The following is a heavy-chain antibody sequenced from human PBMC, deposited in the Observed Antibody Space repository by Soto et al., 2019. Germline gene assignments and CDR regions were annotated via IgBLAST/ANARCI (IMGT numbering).Heavy chain of an antibody. CDR2: IDQGGGEK. D-gene: IGHD1-7*01. CDR1: GFSFSTYW. CDR3: ARGGTWFDP. Sequence: EVQLVESGGGLVQPGGSLRLSCAASGFSFSTYWMAWVRQAPGKGLEWVANIDQGGGEKYYVDSVRGRFTISRDNAKNLLAQKMNSLGAGDPAIYYLARGGTWFDPWGQGTLVSVSS. V-gene: IGHV3-7*05. J-gene: IGHJ5*02.